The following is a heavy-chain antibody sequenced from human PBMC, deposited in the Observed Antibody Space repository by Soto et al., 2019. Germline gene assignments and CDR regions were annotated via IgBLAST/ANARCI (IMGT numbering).Heavy chain of an antibody. D-gene: IGHD3-22*01. Sequence: SETLSLTCAVSGGSISSCGYSWSWIRQPPGKGLEWIGYIYHSGSTYYNPSLKSRVTISVDRSKNQFSLKLSSVTAADTAVYYCARAYYYYDSSGPKRVNWFDPWGQGTLVIVSS. CDR3: ARAYYYYDSSGPKRVNWFDP. CDR1: GGSISSCGYS. V-gene: IGHV4-30-2*01. J-gene: IGHJ5*02. CDR2: IYHSGST.